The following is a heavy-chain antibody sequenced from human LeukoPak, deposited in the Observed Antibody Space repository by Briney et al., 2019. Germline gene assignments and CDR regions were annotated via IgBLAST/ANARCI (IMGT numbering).Heavy chain of an antibody. D-gene: IGHD4-11*01. J-gene: IGHJ4*02. V-gene: IGHV3-74*03. CDR1: GFTFSSYW. Sequence: GGSLRLSCAASGFTFSSYWIHWVRHAPGKGLVWVSRINSDGSSTTYADSVKGRFTISRDNAKNTVYLQMNSLRAEDTAVYYYSSDSGYSSYGDFDYWGQGTLVTVSS. CDR2: INSDGSST. CDR3: SSDSGYSSYGDFDY.